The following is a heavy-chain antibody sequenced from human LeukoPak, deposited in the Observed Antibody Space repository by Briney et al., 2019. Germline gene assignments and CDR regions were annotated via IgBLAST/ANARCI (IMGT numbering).Heavy chain of an antibody. CDR3: ARDRNTATKSRDWFDP. Sequence: SVKVSCKASGDTFSSYGISWVRQAPGQGLEWMGGLIPIFGTTNYAQKFQGRVTITADKSTSTAYMELSSLRSEDTAVYYCARDRNTATKSRDWFDPWGQGTLVTVSS. V-gene: IGHV1-69*06. CDR1: GDTFSSYG. D-gene: IGHD5-18*01. CDR2: LIPIFGTT. J-gene: IGHJ5*02.